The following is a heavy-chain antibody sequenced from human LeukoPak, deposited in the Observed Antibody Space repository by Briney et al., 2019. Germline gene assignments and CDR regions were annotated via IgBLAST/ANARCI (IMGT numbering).Heavy chain of an antibody. CDR2: IIPIFGTA. D-gene: IGHD1-26*01. Sequence: SVKVSCKASGGTFSSYAISWVRQAPGQGLEWMGGIIPIFGTANYAQKFQGRVTITADESTSTAYMELSSLRSEDTAVYYCARGSYSGAGEYYFDYWGQGTLVTVSS. J-gene: IGHJ4*02. CDR1: GGTFSSYA. V-gene: IGHV1-69*13. CDR3: ARGSYSGAGEYYFDY.